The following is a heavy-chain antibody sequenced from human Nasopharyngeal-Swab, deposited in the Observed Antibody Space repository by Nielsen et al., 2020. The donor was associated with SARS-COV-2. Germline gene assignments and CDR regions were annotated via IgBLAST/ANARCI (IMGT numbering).Heavy chain of an antibody. CDR2: ISHDGSKK. J-gene: IGHJ4*02. V-gene: IGHV3-30*04. Sequence: GESLKISCAASGFTFSSYAMHWVRQAPGKGLEWVAVISHDGSKKYYGDSVEGRFIISRDNSKNTLYLQMNSLRAEDTAAYYCARDGSSWYEGYYCDNWGQGTLVTVSS. CDR3: ARDGSSWYEGYYCDN. CDR1: GFTFSSYA. D-gene: IGHD6-13*01.